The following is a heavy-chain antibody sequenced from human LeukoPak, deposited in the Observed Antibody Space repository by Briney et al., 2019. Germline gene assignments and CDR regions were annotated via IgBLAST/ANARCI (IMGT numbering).Heavy chain of an antibody. V-gene: IGHV1-69*04. J-gene: IGHJ5*02. CDR3: ASVLSGIAVAGSFDP. CDR1: GGTFSSYA. CDR2: IIPILGIA. D-gene: IGHD6-19*01. Sequence: SVKVSCKASGGTFSSYAISWVRQAPGQGLEWMRRIIPILGIANYAQKFQGRATITADKSTSTAYMELSSLRSEDTAVYYCASVLSGIAVAGSFDPWGQGTLVTVSS.